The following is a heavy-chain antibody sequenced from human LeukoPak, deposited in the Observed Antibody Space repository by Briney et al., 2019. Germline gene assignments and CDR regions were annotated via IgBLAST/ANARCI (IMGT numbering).Heavy chain of an antibody. CDR1: GFTLSSYW. CDR3: AKDPPIVVVPAATPNDAFDI. J-gene: IGHJ3*02. V-gene: IGHV3-7*03. Sequence: GGSLRLSCAASGFTLSSYWMSWVRQAPGKGLEWVANIKQDGSEKYYVDSVKGRFTISRDNAKNSLYLQMNSLRAEDTAVYYCAKDPPIVVVPAATPNDAFDIWGKGTMVTVSS. CDR2: IKQDGSEK. D-gene: IGHD2-2*01.